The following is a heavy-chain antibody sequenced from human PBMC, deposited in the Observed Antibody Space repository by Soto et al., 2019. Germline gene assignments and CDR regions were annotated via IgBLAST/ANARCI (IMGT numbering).Heavy chain of an antibody. J-gene: IGHJ6*02. CDR1: GGTFSSYA. V-gene: IGHV1-69*13. D-gene: IGHD2-8*01. Sequence: ASVKVSCKASGGTFSSYAISWVRQAPGQGLEWMGGIIPIFGTANYAQKFQGRVTITADESTSTAYMELSSLRSEDTAVYYCARESGVREIPYYYYGMDVWGQGTTVTVSS. CDR3: ARESGVREIPYYYYGMDV. CDR2: IIPIFGTA.